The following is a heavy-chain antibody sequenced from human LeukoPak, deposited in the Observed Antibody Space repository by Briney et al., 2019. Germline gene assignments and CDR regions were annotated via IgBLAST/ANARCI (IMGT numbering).Heavy chain of an antibody. CDR3: AKTPRAYSSSWYYYYYMDV. V-gene: IGHV3-30*18. CDR2: ISYDGSNK. CDR1: GFTFSDYY. Sequence: GGSLRLSCAASGFTFSDYYMSWIRQAPGKGLEWVAVISYDGSNKYYADSVKGRFTISRDNSKNTLYLQMNSLRAEDTAVYYCAKTPRAYSSSWYYYYYMDVWGKGTTVTVSS. J-gene: IGHJ6*03. D-gene: IGHD6-13*01.